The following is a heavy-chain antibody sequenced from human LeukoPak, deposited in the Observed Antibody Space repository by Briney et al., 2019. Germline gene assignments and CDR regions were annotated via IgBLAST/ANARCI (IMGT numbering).Heavy chain of an antibody. V-gene: IGHV1-46*01. Sequence: ASVKVSCKASGYTFTSYYMHWVRQAPGQGLAWMGIINPSGGSTSYAQKFQGRVTMTRDTSTSTVYMELSSLRSEDTAVYYCARGYDSSGYYYIFSYYFDYWGLGTLVTVSS. J-gene: IGHJ4*02. CDR3: ARGYDSSGYYYIFSYYFDY. CDR1: GYTFTSYY. D-gene: IGHD3-22*01. CDR2: INPSGGST.